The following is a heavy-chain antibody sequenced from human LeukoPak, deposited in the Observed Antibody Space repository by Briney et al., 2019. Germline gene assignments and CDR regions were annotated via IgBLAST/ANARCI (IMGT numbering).Heavy chain of an antibody. Sequence: GRSLRLSCAASGFTFDDYAMHWVRQAPGKGLEWVSGISWNSGSIGYADSVKGRFTISRDNAKNSLYLQMNSLRAEDTALYYCAKDLKLSIAVAGSGAFDIWGQGTMVTVSS. V-gene: IGHV3-9*01. CDR3: AKDLKLSIAVAGSGAFDI. CDR2: ISWNSGSI. CDR1: GFTFDDYA. J-gene: IGHJ3*02. D-gene: IGHD6-19*01.